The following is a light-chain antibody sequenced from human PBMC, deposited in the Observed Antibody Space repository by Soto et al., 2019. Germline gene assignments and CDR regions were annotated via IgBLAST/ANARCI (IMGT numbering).Light chain of an antibody. V-gene: IGLV2-14*01. CDR3: SSYPISGTPGDV. CDR2: EVT. Sequence: QSVLTQPASVSASLGQSITISCPGTSSDVGGCKYVSWSQKYLGRAPKRMIYEVTNRHSGVYNRVSGSKSGNTASLTISGLLTEDEADYYCSSYPISGTPGDVFGTHSMVTVL. J-gene: IGLJ1*01. CDR1: SSDVGGCKY.